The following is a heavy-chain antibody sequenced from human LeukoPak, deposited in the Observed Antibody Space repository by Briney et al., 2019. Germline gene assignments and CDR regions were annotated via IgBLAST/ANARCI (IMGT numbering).Heavy chain of an antibody. J-gene: IGHJ4*02. CDR3: AKVPRGYCRGGSCYG. V-gene: IGHV3-23*01. CDR1: GFTFSSYA. D-gene: IGHD2-15*01. CDR2: ISGSGGST. Sequence: GGSLRLSCAASGFTFSSYAMSWVRQAPGKGLEWVSAISGSGGSTYYADSVKGRFTISRDNSKNTLYLQMNSLRAEDTAVYYCAKVPRGYCRGGSCYGWGQGTLVTVSS.